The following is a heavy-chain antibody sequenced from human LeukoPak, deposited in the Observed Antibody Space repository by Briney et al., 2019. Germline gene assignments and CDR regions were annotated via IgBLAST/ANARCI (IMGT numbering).Heavy chain of an antibody. CDR2: IYYSGST. V-gene: IGHV4-59*08. D-gene: IGHD3-22*01. CDR1: GGSISSYY. Sequence: SETLSLTCTVSGGSISSYYWSWIRQPPGKGLEWIGYIYYSGSTNYNPSLKSRVTVSVDTSKNQFSLKLSSVTAADTAVYYCARGALNYYDSSGYYYVGYFDYWGQGTLVTVSS. CDR3: ARGALNYYDSSGYYYVGYFDY. J-gene: IGHJ4*02.